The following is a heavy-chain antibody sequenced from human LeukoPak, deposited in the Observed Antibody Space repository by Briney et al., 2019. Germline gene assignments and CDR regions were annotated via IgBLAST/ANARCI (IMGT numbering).Heavy chain of an antibody. CDR2: IRSKANNYAT. V-gene: IGHV3-73*01. CDR3: AKAPRNDGFAI. Sequence: PGGSLRLSCAASGFTFSGSAMHWVRQASGKGLEWVGRIRSKANNYATTYAASVKGRFTISRDDSKNTAYLQMNSLKTEDTAVYYCAKAPRNDGFAIWGQGTMVTVSS. J-gene: IGHJ3*02. CDR1: GFTFSGSA.